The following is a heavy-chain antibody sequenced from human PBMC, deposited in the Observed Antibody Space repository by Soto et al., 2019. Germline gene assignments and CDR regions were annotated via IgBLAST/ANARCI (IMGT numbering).Heavy chain of an antibody. D-gene: IGHD3-22*01. CDR3: ATSRIRYHSFGYYDGIYGMDV. CDR2: IIPLFGTA. CDR1: GGTFSNSA. V-gene: IGHV1-69*15. Sequence: QVQLVQSGAEVKKPGSSVKVSCKASGGTFSNSAITWVRQAPGQGLEWMGTIIPLFGTANYAQKLQGRVTITADESTSTAYMELSSLRAEDTAVHYCATSRIRYHSFGYYDGIYGMDVWGQGTTVTVSS. J-gene: IGHJ6*02.